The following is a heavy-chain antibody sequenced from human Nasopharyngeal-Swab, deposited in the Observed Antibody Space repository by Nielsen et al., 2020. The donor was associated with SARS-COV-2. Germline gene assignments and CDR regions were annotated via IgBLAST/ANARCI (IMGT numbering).Heavy chain of an antibody. CDR1: GFTFTNDW. V-gene: IGHV3-7*01. CDR3: ARVETLGFGSGSNDP. D-gene: IGHD3-10*01. CDR2: RNQDESVK. J-gene: IGHJ5*02. Sequence: GGSLRLSCAASGFTFTNDWMSWFRQAPREGLEWVANRNQDESVKYYVDSVKGRFTVSRDNAKNSLYLQMNSLRDEDTAVYYCARVETLGFGSGSNDPWGQGTLVTVSS.